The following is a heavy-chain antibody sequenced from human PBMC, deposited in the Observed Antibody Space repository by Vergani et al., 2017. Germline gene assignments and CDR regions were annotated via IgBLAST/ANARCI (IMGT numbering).Heavy chain of an antibody. Sequence: QVPLQQWGAGLLKPSETLSLTCAVYGGSFSGYFWSWLRQPPGKGLEWIGEVNHSGSTIYNPSLKSRVTISVDTSKNQFSLKLSSVTAADTAVYYCARGKLVPYYYYCGMDVWGQGTTVTVSS. V-gene: IGHV4-34*01. CDR2: VNHSGST. CDR3: ARGKLVPYYYYCGMDV. J-gene: IGHJ6*02. CDR1: GGSFSGYF. D-gene: IGHD6-13*01.